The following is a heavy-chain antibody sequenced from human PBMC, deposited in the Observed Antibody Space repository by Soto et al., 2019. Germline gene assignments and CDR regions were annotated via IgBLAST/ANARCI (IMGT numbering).Heavy chain of an antibody. CDR3: ASRHSSPYFDY. J-gene: IGHJ4*02. CDR1: GGSISSGDYY. CDR2: IYYSGST. Sequence: QVQLQESGPGLVKPSQTLSLTCTVSGGSISSGDYYWSWIRQPPGKGLEWIGSIYYSGSTYYNPSLKRRVTRSVDTSKNQFSLKLNSVTAADTAVYYCASRHSSPYFDYWGQGTLVTVSS. V-gene: IGHV4-30-4*01. D-gene: IGHD6-13*01.